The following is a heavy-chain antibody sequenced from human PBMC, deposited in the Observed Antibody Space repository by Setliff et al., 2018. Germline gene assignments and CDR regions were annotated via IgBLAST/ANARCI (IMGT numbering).Heavy chain of an antibody. D-gene: IGHD6-13*01. J-gene: IGHJ6*02. Sequence: PSETLSLTCAVSGGSTSSSNWWSWVRQPPGKGLEWIGDVNYLGNTNYNPSLKSRVTISVDTSKNQFSLKLSSVTAADTAVYYCARDEGSSYFYGMDVWGQGTTVTVS. CDR3: ARDEGSSYFYGMDV. CDR1: GGSTSSSNW. CDR2: VNYLGNT. V-gene: IGHV4-4*02.